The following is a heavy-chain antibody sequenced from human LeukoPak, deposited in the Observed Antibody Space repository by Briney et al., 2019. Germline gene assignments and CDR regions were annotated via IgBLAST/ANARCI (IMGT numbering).Heavy chain of an antibody. CDR2: IYTSGST. V-gene: IGHV4-4*07. CDR1: GGSISSYY. J-gene: IGHJ3*02. Sequence: SETLSLTCTVSGGSISSYYWSWVRQPAGKGLEWIGRIYTSGSTNYNPSLKSRVTMSVDTSKNQFSLKLSSVTAADTAVYYCARDSAYYYDSSGHYSDAFDIWGQGTMVTVSS. D-gene: IGHD3-22*01. CDR3: ARDSAYYYDSSGHYSDAFDI.